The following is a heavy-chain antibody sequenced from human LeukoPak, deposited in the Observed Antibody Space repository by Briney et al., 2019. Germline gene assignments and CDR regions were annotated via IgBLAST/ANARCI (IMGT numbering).Heavy chain of an antibody. CDR2: IYHSGST. CDR3: ARAYNWNPDY. CDR1: GGSISSGGYY. Sequence: SETLSLTCTVSGGSISSGGYYWSWIRQPPGKGLEWIGYIYHSGSTYYNPSLKSRVTISVDRSKNQFSLKLSSVTAADTAVYYCARAYNWNPDYWGQGTLVTVSS. D-gene: IGHD1-20*01. J-gene: IGHJ4*02. V-gene: IGHV4-30-2*01.